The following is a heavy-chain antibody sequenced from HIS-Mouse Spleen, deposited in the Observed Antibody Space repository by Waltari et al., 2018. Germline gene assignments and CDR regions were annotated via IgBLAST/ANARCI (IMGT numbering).Heavy chain of an antibody. CDR1: CGSLNRSSYH. J-gene: IGHJ2*01. V-gene: IGHV4-39*07. Sequence: QLQLQESGPGLVKPSETLSLTRTGSCGSLNRSSYHWGWIRQPPGEGRAWIGSIYYSGSTYYNPSLKSRVTISVDTSKNQFSLKLSSVTAADTAVYYCAREIPYSSSWYDWYFDLWGRGTLVTVSS. CDR3: AREIPYSSSWYDWYFDL. D-gene: IGHD6-13*01. CDR2: IYYSGST.